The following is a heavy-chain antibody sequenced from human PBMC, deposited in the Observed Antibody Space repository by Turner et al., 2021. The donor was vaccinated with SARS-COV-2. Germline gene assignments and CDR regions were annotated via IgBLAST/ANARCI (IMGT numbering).Heavy chain of an antibody. CDR3: ARDKGEGSSGWIIPSGSYYFDY. J-gene: IGHJ4*02. CDR1: GFTFSSYG. V-gene: IGHV3-33*01. D-gene: IGHD6-19*01. Sequence: QVQLVESGGGVVQPGRSLRLSCAASGFTFSSYGMHWVRQAPGKGLEWVAFIWYDGSNKYYADSVKGRFTSSRDNSKNTLYLQMNSLRAEDTAVYYCARDKGEGSSGWIIPSGSYYFDYWGQGTLVTVSS. CDR2: IWYDGSNK.